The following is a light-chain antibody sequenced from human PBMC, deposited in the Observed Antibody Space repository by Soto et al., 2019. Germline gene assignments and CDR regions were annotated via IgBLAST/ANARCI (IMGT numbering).Light chain of an antibody. V-gene: IGLV2-11*01. CDR1: SSDVGGYNY. J-gene: IGLJ3*02. CDR2: DVS. CDR3: CSYAGNSLWV. Sequence: QSALTQPRSVSWSPVQSVTISCTGTSSDVGGYNYVSWYQQHPGKAPKLMIYDVSKWPSGVPDRFSGSKSGNTASLTISGIQAEDEADYYCCSYAGNSLWVFGGGTKLTVL.